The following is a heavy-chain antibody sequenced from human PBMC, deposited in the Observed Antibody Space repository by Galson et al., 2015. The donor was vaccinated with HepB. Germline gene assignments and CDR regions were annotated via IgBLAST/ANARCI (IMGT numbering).Heavy chain of an antibody. CDR1: GFTFSSYA. D-gene: IGHD4-17*01. CDR3: AKAVYGDYYYYGMDV. Sequence: SLRLSCAASGFTFSSYAMSWVRQAPGKGLEWVSAISGGGGSTYYADSVKGRFTISRDNSKNTLYLQMNSLRAEDTAVYYCAKAVYGDYYYYGMDVWGQGTTVTVSS. J-gene: IGHJ6*02. V-gene: IGHV3-23*01. CDR2: ISGGGGST.